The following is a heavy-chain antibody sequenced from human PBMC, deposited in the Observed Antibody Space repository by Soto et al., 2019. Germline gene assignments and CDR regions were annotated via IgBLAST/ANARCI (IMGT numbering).Heavy chain of an antibody. V-gene: IGHV3-7*04. CDR1: ESTVSRDW. Sequence: EVHLVESGGGLVQTGGSLRLSCAIFESTVSRDWMNWVRQAPGKGLEWVAHINQDGSEKYYVDSVKGRFTISRDNAKKELYLQMNGLRPAATAMYYCSGGVGDAFWGQGTLVTVSS. CDR2: INQDGSEK. D-gene: IGHD1-26*01. CDR3: SGGVGDAF. J-gene: IGHJ4*02.